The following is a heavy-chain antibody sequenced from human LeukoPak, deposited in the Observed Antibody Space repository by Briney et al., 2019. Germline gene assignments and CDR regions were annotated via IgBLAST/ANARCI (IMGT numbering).Heavy chain of an antibody. Sequence: PSETLSLTCTVSSGSISAYSWSWIRQPAGKGLEWIGRIYTSGSTNYNPSLKSRVTMSADRSKNQFSLKLSSVTAADTAVYYCARDWFSEYQLPHKLRYYYYYMDVWGKGTTDTVSS. CDR3: ARDWFSEYQLPHKLRYYYYYMDV. CDR1: SGSISAYS. CDR2: IYTSGST. J-gene: IGHJ6*03. D-gene: IGHD2-2*01. V-gene: IGHV4-4*07.